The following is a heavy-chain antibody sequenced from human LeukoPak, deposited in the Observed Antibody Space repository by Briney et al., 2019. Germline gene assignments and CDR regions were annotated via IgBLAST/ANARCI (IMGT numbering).Heavy chain of an antibody. V-gene: IGHV3-30*02. Sequence: GGSLRLSCAASGFTFSSYEMNWVRQAPGKGLEWVAFIRYDGSNKYYADSVKGRFTISRDNSKNTLYLQMNSLRAEDTAVYYCAKDGSYYRDYYYYMDVWGKGTTVTISS. D-gene: IGHD1-26*01. J-gene: IGHJ6*03. CDR2: IRYDGSNK. CDR1: GFTFSSYE. CDR3: AKDGSYYRDYYYYMDV.